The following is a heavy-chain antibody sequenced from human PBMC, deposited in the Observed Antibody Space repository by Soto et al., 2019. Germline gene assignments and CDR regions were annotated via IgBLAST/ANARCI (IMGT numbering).Heavy chain of an antibody. V-gene: IGHV1-18*01. Sequence: QVHLVQSGAEVKKPGASVKVSCKGSGYDFTTYGITWVRQAPGQGLEWMAWISAHNGNTDYAQQLQGRVTVTRDTSTSTAYLELRRLRSDDTAMYYFARGRYGDYWGQGALVTVSS. CDR2: ISAHNGNT. CDR1: GYDFTTYG. J-gene: IGHJ4*02. D-gene: IGHD1-1*01. CDR3: ARGRYGDY.